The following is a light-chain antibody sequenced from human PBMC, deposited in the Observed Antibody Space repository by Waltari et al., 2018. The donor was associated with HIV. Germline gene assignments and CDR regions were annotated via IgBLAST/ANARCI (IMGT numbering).Light chain of an antibody. CDR2: DNN. CDR3: GTWDNSLSAWV. J-gene: IGLJ3*02. Sequence: QSVLTQPPSVSAAPGQKVTISCSGSRSHIGNNYVPWYQHLPGTAPNLLIYDNNNRPSGFPVRISGSESGTSATLGITGRRTGDEADYYCGTWDNSLSAWVFGGGTKLTVL. V-gene: IGLV1-51*01. CDR1: RSHIGNNY.